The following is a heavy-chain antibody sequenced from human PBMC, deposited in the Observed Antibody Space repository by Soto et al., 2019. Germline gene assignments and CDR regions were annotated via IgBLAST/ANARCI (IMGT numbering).Heavy chain of an antibody. CDR1: GFTFDDYA. V-gene: IGHV3-9*01. Sequence: PGGSLRLSCSPSGFTFDDYAMHWVRQAPGKGLAWVSGINWNSDTIVYAGSVKGRFTISRDNAKNSLYLQMNSLRPEDTALYYGAKDHVASTRCRYYSGRDCWGQASTVTVSS. J-gene: IGHJ6*02. CDR2: INWNSDTI. D-gene: IGHD6-13*01. CDR3: AKDHVASTRCRYYSGRDC.